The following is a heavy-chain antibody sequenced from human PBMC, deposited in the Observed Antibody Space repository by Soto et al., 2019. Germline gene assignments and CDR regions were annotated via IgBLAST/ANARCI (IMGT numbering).Heavy chain of an antibody. V-gene: IGHV3-48*02. CDR3: ARHSGFLEWNGMDV. CDR1: GFTFSSYS. CDR2: ISSSSSTI. J-gene: IGHJ6*02. Sequence: GGSLRLPCAASGFTFSSYSMNWVRQAPGKGLEWVSYISSSSSTIYYADSVKGRFTISRDNAKNSLYLQMNSLRDEDTAVYYCARHSGFLEWNGMDVWGQGTTVTVSS. D-gene: IGHD3-3*01.